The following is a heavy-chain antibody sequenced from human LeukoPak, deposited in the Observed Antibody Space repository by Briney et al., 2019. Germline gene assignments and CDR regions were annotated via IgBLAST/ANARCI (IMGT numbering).Heavy chain of an antibody. V-gene: IGHV3-7*01. Sequence: GGSLRLSCAASGFTFSRYWMSWVRQAPGKGLEWVANIKQDGSEKNYVDSVKGRFTISRDNGKNSLYLQMNSLRAEDTATYYCARDKVQQSSEGSNFDHWGQGTLVTVSS. J-gene: IGHJ4*02. D-gene: IGHD3-22*01. CDR3: ARDKVQQSSEGSNFDH. CDR1: GFTFSRYW. CDR2: IKQDGSEK.